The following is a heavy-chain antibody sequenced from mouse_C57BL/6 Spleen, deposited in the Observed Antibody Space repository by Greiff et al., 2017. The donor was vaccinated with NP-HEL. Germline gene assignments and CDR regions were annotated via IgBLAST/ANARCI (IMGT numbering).Heavy chain of an antibody. CDR2: IYPGDGDT. Sequence: VQLQQSGAELVKPGASVKISCKASGYAFSSYWMNWVKQRPGKGLEWIGQIYPGDGDTNYNGKFKGKATLTADKSSSTAYMQLSSLTSEGSAVYFCAREDYGSSSYYYAMDYWGQGTSVTVSS. V-gene: IGHV1-80*01. CDR3: AREDYGSSSYYYAMDY. D-gene: IGHD1-1*01. CDR1: GYAFSSYW. J-gene: IGHJ4*01.